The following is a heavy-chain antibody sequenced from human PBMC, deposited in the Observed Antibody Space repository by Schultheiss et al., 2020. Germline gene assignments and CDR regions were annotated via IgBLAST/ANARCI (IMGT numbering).Heavy chain of an antibody. V-gene: IGHV3-23*01. D-gene: IGHD6-6*01. Sequence: GGSLRLSCAASGFTFSSYAMSWVRQAPGKGLEWVSAISRSGGSTYYADSVKGRFTISRDNYKNTLYLQMNSLRAEDTAVYYCATYSRSWFGAFDYWGQGTLVTVSS. J-gene: IGHJ4*02. CDR1: GFTFSSYA. CDR3: ATYSRSWFGAFDY. CDR2: ISRSGGST.